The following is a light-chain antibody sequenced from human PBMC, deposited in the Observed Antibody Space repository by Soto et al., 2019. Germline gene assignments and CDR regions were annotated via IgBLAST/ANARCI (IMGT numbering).Light chain of an antibody. Sequence: EIVLTQSPGTLSVSPGERATLSCRASQSVSSSYLAWYQQKPGQAPRLLIYGASSRATGIPDRFSGSGSGTDFTLTISRLEPEHFAVYYCQQYGGSPFTFGPGTKVDIK. V-gene: IGKV3-20*01. CDR1: QSVSSSY. CDR2: GAS. CDR3: QQYGGSPFT. J-gene: IGKJ3*01.